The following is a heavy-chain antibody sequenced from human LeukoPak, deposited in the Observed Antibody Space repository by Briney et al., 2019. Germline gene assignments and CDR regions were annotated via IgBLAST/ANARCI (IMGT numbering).Heavy chain of an antibody. CDR2: ISPYIGNT. J-gene: IGHJ4*02. D-gene: IGHD3-3*02. Sequence: ASVKVSCKASGYTFSGYYMNWVRQAPGQGLEWMGWISPYIGNTYYSQKLQGRVTMTTDTSTTTAYMELRSLRSDDTGVYYCARFTPRLSREKFDYWGQGTLVTVSS. CDR3: ARFTPRLSREKFDY. CDR1: GYTFSGYY. V-gene: IGHV1-18*04.